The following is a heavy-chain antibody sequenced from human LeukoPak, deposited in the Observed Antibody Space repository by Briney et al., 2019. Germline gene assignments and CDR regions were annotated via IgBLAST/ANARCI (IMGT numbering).Heavy chain of an antibody. V-gene: IGHV4-34*01. CDR1: GGSFSGYY. J-gene: IGHJ4*02. D-gene: IGHD3-10*01. CDR3: ARGPRGGGLDY. Sequence: PSETLSLTCAVYGGSFSGYYWSWIRQPPGKGLEWIGEINHSGSTNYNPSLKSRGTISVDTSKNQFSLKLSSVTAADTAVYYCARGPRGGGLDYWGQGTLVTVSS. CDR2: INHSGST.